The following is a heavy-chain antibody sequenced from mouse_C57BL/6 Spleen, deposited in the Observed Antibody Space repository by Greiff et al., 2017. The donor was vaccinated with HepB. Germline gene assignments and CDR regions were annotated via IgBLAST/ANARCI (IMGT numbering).Heavy chain of an antibody. D-gene: IGHD2-4*01. CDR3: ARDNYDYGAMDY. CDR1: GFTFSSYA. J-gene: IGHJ4*01. Sequence: EVMLVESGGGLVKPGGSLKLSCAASGFTFSSYAMSWVRQTPEKRLEWVATISDGGSYTYYPDNVKGRFTISRDNAKNNLYLQMSHLKSEDTAMYYCARDNYDYGAMDYWGQGTSVTVSS. CDR2: ISDGGSYT. V-gene: IGHV5-4*01.